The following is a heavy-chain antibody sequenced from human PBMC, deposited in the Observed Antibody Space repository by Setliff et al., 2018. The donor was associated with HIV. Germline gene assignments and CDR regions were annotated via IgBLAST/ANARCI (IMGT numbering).Heavy chain of an antibody. V-gene: IGHV3-48*03. CDR1: GFTFSSYE. D-gene: IGHD2-21*02. Sequence: GGSLRLSCGASGFTFSSYEMNWVRQAPGKGLEWVSYISGSGSAMYYADSVRGRFTISRDNAKNSLYLQMSSLRAEDTAVYYCAREVTSFEAFDLWGQGTMVTVSS. CDR2: ISGSGSAM. CDR3: AREVTSFEAFDL. J-gene: IGHJ3*01.